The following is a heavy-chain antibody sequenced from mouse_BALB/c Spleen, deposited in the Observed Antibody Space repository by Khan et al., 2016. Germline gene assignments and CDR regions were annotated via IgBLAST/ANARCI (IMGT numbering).Heavy chain of an antibody. D-gene: IGHD3-3*01. V-gene: IGHV1-15*01. CDR3: TGGWGWFAY. CDR1: AYTFTDYE. CDR2: IHPGSGGT. Sequence: QVQLQQSGAELVRPGASVKLSCKALAYTFTDYEMHWVKQTPVHGLEWIGAIHPGSGGTAYNQKFKDKATLTADKSSSTAYMELSSLTSEDATVDDCTGGWGWFAYWGQGTLVTVSA. J-gene: IGHJ3*01.